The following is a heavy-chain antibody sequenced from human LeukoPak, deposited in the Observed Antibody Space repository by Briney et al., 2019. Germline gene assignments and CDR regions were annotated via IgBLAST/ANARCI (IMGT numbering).Heavy chain of an antibody. CDR1: GISFRSYG. D-gene: IGHD6-19*01. Sequence: GGSLRLSCAASGISFRSYGMHRVRQAPGKGLEWVTFIWYDASNKYYAESVKGRFTISRDNSRNTVYLQMNSLRAEDTAVYYCARGRGGWYRIIDYWGQGTLVTVSS. CDR3: ARGRGGWYRIIDY. CDR2: IWYDASNK. V-gene: IGHV3-33*01. J-gene: IGHJ4*02.